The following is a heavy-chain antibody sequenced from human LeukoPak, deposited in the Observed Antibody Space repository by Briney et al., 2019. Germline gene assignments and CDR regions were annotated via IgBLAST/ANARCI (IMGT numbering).Heavy chain of an antibody. J-gene: IGHJ3*02. CDR2: INGDGSST. CDR3: AWANISNDAFDI. CDR1: GFTFSSYW. D-gene: IGHD1-26*01. V-gene: IGHV3-74*01. Sequence: GGSLRLSCAASGFTFSSYWMHWVRQAPGKGLVWVSRINGDGSSTSYADSVKGRFTISRDNAKNTLYLQMNSLRAEDTAVYYCAWANISNDAFDIWGQGTLVTVSS.